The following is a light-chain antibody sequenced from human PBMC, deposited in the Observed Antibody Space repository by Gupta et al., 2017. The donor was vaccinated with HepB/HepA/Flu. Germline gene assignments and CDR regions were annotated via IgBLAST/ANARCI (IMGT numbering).Light chain of an antibody. CDR2: AAS. Sequence: DIQLTQSPSFLSASVGDRVTITCRASQDISRYLAWYQQKPGKAPNLLIYAASTLQSGVPSRFSGSGSGTEFTLTISSLQPEDFATYYCQQLNSYPLTFGQGTRLEIK. J-gene: IGKJ5*01. V-gene: IGKV1-9*01. CDR3: QQLNSYPLT. CDR1: QDISRY.